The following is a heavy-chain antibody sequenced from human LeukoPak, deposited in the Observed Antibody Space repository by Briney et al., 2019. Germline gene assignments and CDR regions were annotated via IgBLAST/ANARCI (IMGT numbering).Heavy chain of an antibody. D-gene: IGHD3-9*01. V-gene: IGHV3-11*01. Sequence: GGSLRLSCAASGFTFSDYYMSWIRQAPGKGLEWVSYISSSSSTIYYADSVKGRFTISRDNAKNSLYLQMNSLRAEDTAVYYCARDGHYDILTGYFQDWGQGTLVTVSS. CDR2: ISSSSSTI. CDR3: ARDGHYDILTGYFQD. J-gene: IGHJ1*01. CDR1: GFTFSDYY.